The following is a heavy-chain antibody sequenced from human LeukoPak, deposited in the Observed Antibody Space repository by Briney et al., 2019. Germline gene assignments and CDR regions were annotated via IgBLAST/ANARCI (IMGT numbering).Heavy chain of an antibody. V-gene: IGHV1-46*01. D-gene: IGHD6-13*01. CDR1: GYTFTSYY. CDR3: ARGYSSSWRDLFDY. CDR2: INPSSGGA. Sequence: ASVKVSCKASGYTFTSYYMHWVRQAPGQGLEWMGIINPSSGGATYAQNFQGRVTMTRDTSTSTVYMELSSLRSEDTAVYYCARGYSSSWRDLFDYWGQGTSVTVSS. J-gene: IGHJ4*02.